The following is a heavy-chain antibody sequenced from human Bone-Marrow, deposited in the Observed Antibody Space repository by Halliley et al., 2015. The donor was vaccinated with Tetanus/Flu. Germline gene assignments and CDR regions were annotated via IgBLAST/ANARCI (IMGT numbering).Heavy chain of an antibody. Sequence: SLRLSCSASGFTFSNFAMHWVRQALGKGLEYVSAISSNGDNTYYADSVKGRFTISRDNSKNTLYLQMSSLRVEDTSVFYCVRLSGGIYYNFDSWGQGTLVTVSS. CDR1: GFTFSNFA. J-gene: IGHJ4*02. CDR2: ISSNGDNT. CDR3: VRLSGGIYYNFDS. V-gene: IGHV3-64D*09. D-gene: IGHD1-26*01.